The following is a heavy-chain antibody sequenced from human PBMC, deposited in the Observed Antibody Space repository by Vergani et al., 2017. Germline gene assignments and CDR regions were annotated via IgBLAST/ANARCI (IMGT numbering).Heavy chain of an antibody. D-gene: IGHD3-10*01. CDR3: ATGLWSWFGELLKGGDY. Sequence: QVQLQESGPGLVKPSETLSLTCTVSGGSISSYYWSWIRQPPGKGLEWIGYIYYSGSTNYNPSLKSRVTISVDTSKNQFSLKLSSVTAADTAVYYCATGLWSWFGELLKGGDYWGQGTLVTVSS. CDR1: GGSISSYY. CDR2: IYYSGST. V-gene: IGHV4-59*01. J-gene: IGHJ4*02.